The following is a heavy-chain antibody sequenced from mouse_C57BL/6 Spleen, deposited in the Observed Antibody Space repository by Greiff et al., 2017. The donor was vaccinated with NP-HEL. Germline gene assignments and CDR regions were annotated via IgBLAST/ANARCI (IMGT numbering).Heavy chain of an antibody. D-gene: IGHD2-3*01. J-gene: IGHJ4*01. Sequence: QVQLQQPGAELVKPGASVKMSCKASGYTFTSYWITWVKQRPGQGLEWIGDIYPGSGSTNYNEKFKSKATLTVDKSSSKAYMQLSSLTSEDAAVYYCAFYDSYYYAMDYWGQGTSVTVSS. V-gene: IGHV1-55*01. CDR2: IYPGSGST. CDR3: AFYDSYYYAMDY. CDR1: GYTFTSYW.